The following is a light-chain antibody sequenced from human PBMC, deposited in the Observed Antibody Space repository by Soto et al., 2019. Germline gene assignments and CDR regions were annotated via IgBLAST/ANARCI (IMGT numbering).Light chain of an antibody. J-gene: IGKJ2*01. CDR2: KAS. V-gene: IGKV1-5*03. CDR1: QTISSW. Sequence: DTRMTQSPSTLSGTVRDRVTITCRASQTISSWLAWYQQKPGRAPKLLIFKASTLKSGVPSRFSGSGSGTEFTLTISSLQPDDFATYYCQHYNSYSEAFGHGT. CDR3: QHYNSYSEA.